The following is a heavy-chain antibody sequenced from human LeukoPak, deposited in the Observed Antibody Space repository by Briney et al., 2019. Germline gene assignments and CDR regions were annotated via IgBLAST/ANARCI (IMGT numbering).Heavy chain of an antibody. Sequence: GGSLRLSCAASGFTFTSAWMHWVRHAPGQGLVWVSRIKGDGISTNYADSVKGRFTISRGIAKNTLYLQMNSLRAEDTGVYYCAKDHYWSIDYWGRGTLVTVSS. V-gene: IGHV3-74*01. D-gene: IGHD3-3*01. CDR3: AKDHYWSIDY. J-gene: IGHJ4*02. CDR1: GFTFTSAW. CDR2: IKGDGIST.